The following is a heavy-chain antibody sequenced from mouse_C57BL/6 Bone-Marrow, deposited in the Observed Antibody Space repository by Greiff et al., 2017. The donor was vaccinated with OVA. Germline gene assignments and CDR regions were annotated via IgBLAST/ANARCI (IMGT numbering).Heavy chain of an antibody. D-gene: IGHD1-1*02. CDR3: ARRLWSVYFDY. V-gene: IGHV1-69*01. CDR2: IDPSDSYT. J-gene: IGHJ2*01. CDR1: GYTFTSYW. Sequence: VHLQQPGAELVMPGASVKLSCKASGYTFTSYWMHWVKQRPGQGLEWIGEIDPSDSYTNYNQKFKGKSTLTVDKSSSTAYMQLSSLTSEDSAVYYCARRLWSVYFDYWGQGTTLTVSS.